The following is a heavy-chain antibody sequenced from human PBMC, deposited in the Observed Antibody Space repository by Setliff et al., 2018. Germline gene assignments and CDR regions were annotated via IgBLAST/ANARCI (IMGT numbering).Heavy chain of an antibody. CDR3: ARDGSYYYFDY. D-gene: IGHD1-26*01. CDR1: GFPFSNAW. CDR2: IYLGGSP. Sequence: GSLRLSCAASGFPFSNAWMTWVRQAPGKGLEWIGEIYLGGSPTYNPSLKSRVTISVDKSKNQFSLKLSSVTAADTAVYYCARDGSYYYFDYWGQGTLVTVSS. J-gene: IGHJ4*02. V-gene: IGHV4-4*02.